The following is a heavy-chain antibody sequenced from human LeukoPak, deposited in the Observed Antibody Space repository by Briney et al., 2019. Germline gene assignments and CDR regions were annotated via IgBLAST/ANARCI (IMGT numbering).Heavy chain of an antibody. CDR1: GFTFSSYA. CDR2: ISGSGGST. CDR3: AKEGGWTIFGVVGRHS. Sequence: PGGSLRLSCAASGFTFSSYAMSWVRQAPGKGLEWVSAISGSGGSTYYADSVKGRFTISRDNSKNTLYLQMNSLRAEVTAVYYCAKEGGWTIFGVVGRHSWGQGTLVTVSS. V-gene: IGHV3-23*01. D-gene: IGHD3-3*01. J-gene: IGHJ4*02.